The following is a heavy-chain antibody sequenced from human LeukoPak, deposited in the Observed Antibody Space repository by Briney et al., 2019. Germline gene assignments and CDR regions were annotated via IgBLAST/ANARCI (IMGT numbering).Heavy chain of an antibody. CDR3: AAPSERKIAAAGRFDY. CDR1: GFTFSSNY. J-gene: IGHJ4*02. Sequence: GGSLRLSCAASGFTFSSNYMNWVRQAPGKGLEWVSVIYSGGSTYYADSAKGRFTISRDNSKNTLYLQMNSLRAEDTAVYYCAAPSERKIAAAGRFDYWGQGTLVTVSS. V-gene: IGHV3-53*01. CDR2: IYSGGST. D-gene: IGHD6-13*01.